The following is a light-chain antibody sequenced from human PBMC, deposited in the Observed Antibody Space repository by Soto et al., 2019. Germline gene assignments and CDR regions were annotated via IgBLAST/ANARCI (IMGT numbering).Light chain of an antibody. CDR1: QSVSNS. Sequence: EIVLTQSPATLSLSPGERVTLSCKASQSVSNSLAWYQHKPGQAPRLLIYDASNRATGVAARYSGSGSGTHFPLTISSLEPEDFAVYYWQQRNNWPSTFGQGTRLEIK. CDR2: DAS. CDR3: QQRNNWPST. J-gene: IGKJ5*01. V-gene: IGKV3-11*01.